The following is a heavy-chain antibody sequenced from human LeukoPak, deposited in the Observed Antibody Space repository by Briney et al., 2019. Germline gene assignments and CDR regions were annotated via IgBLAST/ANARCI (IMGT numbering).Heavy chain of an antibody. D-gene: IGHD3-9*01. V-gene: IGHV1-8*01. J-gene: IGHJ5*02. Sequence: ASVKVSCKASGYTFTSYDINWVRQATGQGLEWMGWMNPNSGNTGYAQKFQGRVTMTRNTSISTAYMELSSLRSEDTAVYYCARGSKGYDILTGYYIRPGTFDPWGQGTLVTVSS. CDR2: MNPNSGNT. CDR1: GYTFTSYD. CDR3: ARGSKGYDILTGYYIRPGTFDP.